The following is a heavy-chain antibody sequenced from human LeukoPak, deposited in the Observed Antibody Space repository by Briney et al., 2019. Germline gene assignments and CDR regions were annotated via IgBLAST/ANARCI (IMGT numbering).Heavy chain of an antibody. CDR2: INHSGNT. CDR1: GGSFSGYY. V-gene: IGHV4-34*01. J-gene: IGHJ4*02. D-gene: IGHD4-17*01. Sequence: SETLSLTCAVYGGSFSGYYWSWIRQPPGKGLEWIGEINHSGNTNYNPSLKSRVTISVDTSKNQFSLRLSSVTAADTAVYYCARASLFYGDYGVFDYWGQGTLVTVSS. CDR3: ARASLFYGDYGVFDY.